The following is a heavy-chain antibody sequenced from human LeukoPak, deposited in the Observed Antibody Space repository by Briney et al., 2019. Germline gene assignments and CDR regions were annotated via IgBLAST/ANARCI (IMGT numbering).Heavy chain of an antibody. Sequence: ASVKVSCKASGYTFTSYYMHWVRQAPGQGLEWMGIINPSGGSTSYAQKFQGRVTMTRDTSTSTVYMELSSLRSEDTAVYYCARERVVVVAAIPNYYGMDVWGQGTTVTVSS. J-gene: IGHJ6*02. CDR2: INPSGGST. CDR3: ARERVVVVAAIPNYYGMDV. V-gene: IGHV1-46*01. CDR1: GYTFTSYY. D-gene: IGHD2-15*01.